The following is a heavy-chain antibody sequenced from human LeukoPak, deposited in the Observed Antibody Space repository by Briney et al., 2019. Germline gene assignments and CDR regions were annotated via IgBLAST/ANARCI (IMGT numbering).Heavy chain of an antibody. V-gene: IGHV4-59*08. D-gene: IGHD4-23*01. Sequence: SETLSLTCTVSGGSISSINSNYCSWIRQPPGKGLERIGYIYKSGSTNYNPSLKSRVTISVDTSKNQFSLKLSSVTAADTAVYYCARQAGGNSGPFDYWGQGTVVTVSS. CDR3: ARQAGGNSGPFDY. CDR2: IYKSGST. J-gene: IGHJ4*02. CDR1: GGSISSINSNY.